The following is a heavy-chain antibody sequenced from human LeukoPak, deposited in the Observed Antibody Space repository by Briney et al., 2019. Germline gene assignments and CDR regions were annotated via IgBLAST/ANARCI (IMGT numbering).Heavy chain of an antibody. V-gene: IGHV4-39*01. J-gene: IGHJ5*02. CDR2: INHSGST. Sequence: SETLSLTCTVSGGSISSSSYYWGWIRQPPGKGLEWIGEINHSGSTNYNPSLKSRVTISVDTSKNQFSLKLSSVTAADTAVYYCARQRVARGWFDPWGQGTLVTVSS. D-gene: IGHD5-12*01. CDR3: ARQRVARGWFDP. CDR1: GGSISSSSYY.